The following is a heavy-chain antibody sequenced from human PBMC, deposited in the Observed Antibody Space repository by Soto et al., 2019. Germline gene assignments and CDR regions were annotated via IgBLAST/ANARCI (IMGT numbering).Heavy chain of an antibody. Sequence: QVQLVQSGAEVKKPGSSVKVSCKASGGTFSSYAISWVRQAPGQGLEWMGGIIPIFGSSNYAQKFQGRVTITADEPTSTGQLGLRNLRSEDPAVDYCARSPMVTAIRVRYFDLWGRGTLVTVSS. CDR2: IIPIFGSS. D-gene: IGHD2-21*02. V-gene: IGHV1-69*01. CDR1: GGTFSSYA. J-gene: IGHJ2*01. CDR3: ARSPMVTAIRVRYFDL.